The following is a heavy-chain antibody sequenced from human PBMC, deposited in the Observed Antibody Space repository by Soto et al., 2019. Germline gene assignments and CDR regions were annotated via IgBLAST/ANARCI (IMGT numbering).Heavy chain of an antibody. J-gene: IGHJ6*01. D-gene: IGHD6-13*01. CDR1: VYNFDTYC. Sequence: GESLKISCKGSVYNFDTYCINWLRQMPVKGLEWMGRIDPYDSNTKYSPSLEGHITISVDTSINTTYLHWSSLKASDTAIYYCARRIAEAGGYYYYAFEVWGQGTAVTVSS. CDR2: IDPYDSNT. CDR3: ARRIAEAGGYYYYAFEV. V-gene: IGHV5-10-1*01.